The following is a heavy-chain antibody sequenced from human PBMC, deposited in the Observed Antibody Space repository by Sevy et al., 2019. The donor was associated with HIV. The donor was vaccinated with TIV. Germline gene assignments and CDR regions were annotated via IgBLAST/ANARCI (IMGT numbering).Heavy chain of an antibody. V-gene: IGHV3-11*01. CDR3: ARGTQWLVRDFQH. J-gene: IGHJ1*01. CDR1: GFTFSDYY. D-gene: IGHD6-19*01. CDR2: ISSSGSTI. Sequence: GGSLRLSCTASGFTFSDYYMSWIRQAPGKGLEWVSYISSSGSTIYYADSVKGRFTISRDNAKNSLYLQMNSLRAEDTAVYYCARGTQWLVRDFQHWGQGTLVTVSS.